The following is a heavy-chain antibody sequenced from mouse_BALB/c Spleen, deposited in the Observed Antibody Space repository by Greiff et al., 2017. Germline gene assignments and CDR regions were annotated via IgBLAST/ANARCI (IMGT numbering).Heavy chain of an antibody. Sequence: EVQRVESGGGLVKPGGSLKLSCAASGFTFSDYYMYWVRQTPEKRLEWVATISDGGSYTYYPDSVKGRFTISRDNAKNNLYLQMSSLKSEDTAMYYCARADYDYDGFAYWGQGTLVTVSA. CDR1: GFTFSDYY. J-gene: IGHJ3*01. CDR2: ISDGGSYT. D-gene: IGHD2-4*01. CDR3: ARADYDYDGFAY. V-gene: IGHV5-4*02.